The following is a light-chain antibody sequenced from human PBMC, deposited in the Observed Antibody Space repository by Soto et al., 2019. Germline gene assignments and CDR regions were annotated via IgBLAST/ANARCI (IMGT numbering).Light chain of an antibody. CDR1: SSDVGGYNY. J-gene: IGLJ3*02. Sequence: QSALTQPRSVSGSTGQSVTISCTGTSSDVGGYNYVSWFQQHPGKAPKLMIYEVSKRPSGVPDCFSGSKSGNTASLTISGLQADDEAEYYCFSYAGNYTWVFGGGTTLTVL. V-gene: IGLV2-11*01. CDR3: FSYAGNYTWV. CDR2: EVS.